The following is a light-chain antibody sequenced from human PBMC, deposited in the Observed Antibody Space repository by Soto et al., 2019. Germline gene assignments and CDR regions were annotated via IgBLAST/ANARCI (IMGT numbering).Light chain of an antibody. V-gene: IGKV1-9*01. CDR1: QDISSY. CDR3: QQLKRYPLS. CDR2: AAS. Sequence: IQLTQSPSSLSASIGDRVTSTCRASQDISSYLAWYRQKAGKAPELLIEAASTLQSGVPSRFSGCGSGTDFALTISSLQPEDFSTYYCQQLKRYPLSFGGGTKVEIK. J-gene: IGKJ4*01.